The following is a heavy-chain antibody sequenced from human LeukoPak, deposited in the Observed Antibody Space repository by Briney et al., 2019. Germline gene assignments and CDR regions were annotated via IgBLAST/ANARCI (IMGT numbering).Heavy chain of an antibody. J-gene: IGHJ6*02. Sequence: ASVKVSCKASGYTFTSYDINWVRQATGQGLEWMGWMNPNSGNTGYAQKFQGRVIMTRNTSISTAYMELSSLRSEDTAVYYCARETRLGSSSSFPGYYYYGMDVWGQGTTVTVSS. V-gene: IGHV1-8*01. CDR3: ARETRLGSSSSFPGYYYYGMDV. CDR2: MNPNSGNT. D-gene: IGHD6-6*01. CDR1: GYTFTSYD.